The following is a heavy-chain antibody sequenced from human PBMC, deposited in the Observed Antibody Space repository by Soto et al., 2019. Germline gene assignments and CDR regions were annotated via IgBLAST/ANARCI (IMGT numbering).Heavy chain of an antibody. V-gene: IGHV1-69*01. CDR1: GGTFSTYP. CDR2: IIPLFGTT. CDR3: ARGATHGSSWYFWFDP. J-gene: IGHJ5*02. Sequence: QVQLVQSGAEVRMPGSSVKVSCKASGGTFSTYPINWVRQAPGQGLEWMGGIIPLFGTTNYAQKFKGRVTITADESTSTAYMGLSSLRAEDAAVYYCARGATHGSSWYFWFDPWGQGTLVTVSS. D-gene: IGHD6-13*01.